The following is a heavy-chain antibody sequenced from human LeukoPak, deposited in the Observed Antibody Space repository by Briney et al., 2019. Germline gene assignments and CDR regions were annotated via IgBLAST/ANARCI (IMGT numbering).Heavy chain of an antibody. D-gene: IGHD2-21*01. CDR2: IYYSGSA. CDR3: ASAFCGGDCYWGHC. Sequence: SETLSVTCTVSGGSISSSSYYWGWIRQPPGEGLEWIGSIYYSGSAYYNPSLKSRVLISVDTSKNQLSVKLSSVTAADTAVYYCASAFCGGDCYWGHCWGQGTLVTVSS. V-gene: IGHV4-39*01. J-gene: IGHJ4*02. CDR1: GGSISSSSYY.